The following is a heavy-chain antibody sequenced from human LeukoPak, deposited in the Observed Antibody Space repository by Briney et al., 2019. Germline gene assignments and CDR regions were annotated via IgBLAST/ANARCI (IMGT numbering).Heavy chain of an antibody. Sequence: PSETLSLTCAGYGGSFSGYYWSWIRQPPGKGLEWIGEINHSGSTNYNPSLKSRVTISVDTSKNQFSLKLSSVTAADTAVYYCARGQQYYDFWSGHNWFDPWGQGTLVTVSS. D-gene: IGHD3-3*01. J-gene: IGHJ5*02. CDR1: GGSFSGYY. V-gene: IGHV4-34*01. CDR2: INHSGST. CDR3: ARGQQYYDFWSGHNWFDP.